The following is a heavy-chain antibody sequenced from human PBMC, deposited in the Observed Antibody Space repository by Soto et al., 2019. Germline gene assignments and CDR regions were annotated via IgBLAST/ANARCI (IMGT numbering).Heavy chain of an antibody. D-gene: IGHD3-10*01. V-gene: IGHV1-18*01. Sequence: QVPLVQSGAEVKQPGASVKVSCKASGYTFTSYAISWVRQAPGQGLEWMGWISAYNGNTNYAQKLQGRVTMTTDTSTSTPYMELRSLRSDDTAVYYCARGWFGEFVDYFDFWGQGTLVTVSS. CDR2: ISAYNGNT. CDR1: GYTFTSYA. CDR3: ARGWFGEFVDYFDF. J-gene: IGHJ4*02.